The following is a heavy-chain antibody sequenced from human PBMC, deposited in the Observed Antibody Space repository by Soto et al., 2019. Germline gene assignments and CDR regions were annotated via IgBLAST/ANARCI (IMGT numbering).Heavy chain of an antibody. J-gene: IGHJ6*02. CDR2: TYCRSKWYN. V-gene: IGHV6-1*01. Sequence: PSLTLSLTCAISGDSVSSNSATWNWIRQSSSIGLEWLGRTYCRSKWYNEYAVSVKSRITINPDTSKNHFSLQLNSVTPEDTAVYYCARTQGFMDVWGQGIAVTVSS. CDR3: ARTQGFMDV. CDR1: GDSVSSNSAT.